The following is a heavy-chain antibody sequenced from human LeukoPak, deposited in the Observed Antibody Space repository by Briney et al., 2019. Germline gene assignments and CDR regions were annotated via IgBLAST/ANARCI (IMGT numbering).Heavy chain of an antibody. V-gene: IGHV1-18*01. Sequence: ASVKVSCKASGYTFTSYGISWVRQAPGQGLEWMGWISAYNGNTNYAQKLQGRVTMTTDTSTSTAYMELRSPRSDDTAVYYCARRYCSSTSCYHHFDYWGQGTLVTVSS. J-gene: IGHJ4*02. CDR2: ISAYNGNT. CDR1: GYTFTSYG. CDR3: ARRYCSSTSCYHHFDY. D-gene: IGHD2-2*01.